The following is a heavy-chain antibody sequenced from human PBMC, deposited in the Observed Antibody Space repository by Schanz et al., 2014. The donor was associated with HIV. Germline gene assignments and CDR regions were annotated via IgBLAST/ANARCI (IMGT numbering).Heavy chain of an antibody. V-gene: IGHV3-21*01. CDR2: ISYTGTYM. CDR1: GFTFSSYS. Sequence: VQLVESGGGVVQPGGSLRLSCAASGFTFSSYSMNWVRQAPGKGLEWVSSISYTGTYMYYADSVKGRFTISRDNAKNALYLQMNSLRAKDTAVYYCARERYCTNGVCRVYGMGVWGQGATVTVSS. D-gene: IGHD2-8*01. J-gene: IGHJ6*02. CDR3: ARERYCTNGVCRVYGMGV.